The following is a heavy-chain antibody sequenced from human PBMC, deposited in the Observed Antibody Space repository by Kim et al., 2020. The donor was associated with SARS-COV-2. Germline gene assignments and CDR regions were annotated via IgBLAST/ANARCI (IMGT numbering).Heavy chain of an antibody. CDR3: ASGYYDSPYAFDI. CDR2: IIPIFGTA. D-gene: IGHD3-22*01. V-gene: IGHV1-69*13. Sequence: SVKVSCKASGGTFSSYAISWVRQAPGQGLEWMGGIIPIFGTANYAQKFQGRVTITADESTSTAYMELSSLRSEDTAVYYCASGYYDSPYAFDIWGQGTMVTVSS. J-gene: IGHJ3*02. CDR1: GGTFSSYA.